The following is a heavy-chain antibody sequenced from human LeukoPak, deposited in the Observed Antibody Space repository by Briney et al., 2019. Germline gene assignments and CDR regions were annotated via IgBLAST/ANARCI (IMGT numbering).Heavy chain of an antibody. Sequence: PSETLSLTCAVYGGSFSGYYWSWIRQPPGKGLEWIGEINHSGSTNYNPSLKSRVTISVDTSKNQFSLKLSSVTAADTAVYYCARHGAKRLGYCSSTSCPKYFQHWGQGTLVTVSS. D-gene: IGHD2-2*01. CDR1: GGSFSGYY. CDR2: INHSGST. V-gene: IGHV4-34*01. J-gene: IGHJ1*01. CDR3: ARHGAKRLGYCSSTSCPKYFQH.